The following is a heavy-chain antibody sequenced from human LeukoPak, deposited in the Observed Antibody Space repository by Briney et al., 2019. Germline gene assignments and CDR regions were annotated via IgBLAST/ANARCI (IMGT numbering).Heavy chain of an antibody. Sequence: GESLKISCKASGCRFTSYWIGWVRQRPGKGLELRGIIYPGDSDTRYSPSFQGQVTISAEKSISTAYLQWSSLKASDTAMDYFARTEEHGDYVHDAFDIWGQGTMVTVSS. J-gene: IGHJ3*02. CDR1: GCRFTSYW. CDR2: IYPGDSDT. D-gene: IGHD4-17*01. V-gene: IGHV5-51*01. CDR3: ARTEEHGDYVHDAFDI.